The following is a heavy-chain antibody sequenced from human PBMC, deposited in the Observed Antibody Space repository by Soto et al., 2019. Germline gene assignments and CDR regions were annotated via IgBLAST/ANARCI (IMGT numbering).Heavy chain of an antibody. J-gene: IGHJ4*02. CDR3: ARVDVRIAVAGPFY. V-gene: IGHV3-30-3*01. Sequence: QVQLVESGGGVVQPGRSLRLSCAAAGFTFSSYAMHWVLQAPGKGLEWVAVIAYDGSNKYYADSVKGRFTISRDNSKNTLYLQMNSLRAEDTAVYYCARVDVRIAVAGPFYWGQGTLVTVSS. CDR1: GFTFSSYA. D-gene: IGHD6-19*01. CDR2: IAYDGSNK.